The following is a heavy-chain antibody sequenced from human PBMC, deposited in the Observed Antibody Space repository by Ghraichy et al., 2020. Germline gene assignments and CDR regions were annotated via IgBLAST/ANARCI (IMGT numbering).Heavy chain of an antibody. V-gene: IGHV1-18*01. Sequence: ASVKVSCKASGYTFTSYGISWVRQAPGQGLEWMGWISAYNGNTNYAQKLQGRVTMTTDTSTSTAYMELRSLRSDDTAVYYCARDTSDRQWLVHWFDPWGQGTLVTVSS. J-gene: IGHJ5*02. D-gene: IGHD6-19*01. CDR3: ARDTSDRQWLVHWFDP. CDR1: GYTFTSYG. CDR2: ISAYNGNT.